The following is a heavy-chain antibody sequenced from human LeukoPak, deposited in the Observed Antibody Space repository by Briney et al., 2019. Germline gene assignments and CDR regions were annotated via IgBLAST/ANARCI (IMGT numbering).Heavy chain of an antibody. CDR1: GGTISSYY. Sequence: AETLSLTCTASGGTISSYYWSWVRQTPGKGLEWIGYISYSGNNNYNPSLKSRVTISLDTSKNQFSLNLTSVTAADTAVYYCARLGGSHSPHGYWGQGTLVTVSS. J-gene: IGHJ4*02. V-gene: IGHV4-59*08. CDR2: ISYSGNN. D-gene: IGHD1-26*01. CDR3: ARLGGSHSPHGY.